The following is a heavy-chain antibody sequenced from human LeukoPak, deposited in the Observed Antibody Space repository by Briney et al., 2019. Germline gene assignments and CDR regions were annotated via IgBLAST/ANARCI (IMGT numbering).Heavy chain of an antibody. J-gene: IGHJ3*02. CDR2: IIPIFGTA. D-gene: IGHD6-6*01. V-gene: IGHV1-69*06. Sequence: GASVKVSCKASGGTFSSYAISWVRQAPGQGLEWMGGIIPIFGTANYAQKFQGRVTMTEDTSTDTAYMELSSLRSEDTAVYYCAFSSIAARGAFDIWGQGTMVTVSS. CDR1: GGTFSSYA. CDR3: AFSSIAARGAFDI.